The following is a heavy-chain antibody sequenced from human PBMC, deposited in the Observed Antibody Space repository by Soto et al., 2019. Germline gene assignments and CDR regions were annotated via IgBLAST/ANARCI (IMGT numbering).Heavy chain of an antibody. Sequence: GASVKVSCKASGGTFSSYAISWVRQAPGQGLEWMGGIIPIFGTANYAQKFQGRVTITADESTSTAYMELSSLRSEDTAVYYCAREKAYYDFWSGTLEPDVWGQGTTVTSP. V-gene: IGHV1-69*13. J-gene: IGHJ6*02. D-gene: IGHD3-3*01. CDR1: GGTFSSYA. CDR2: IIPIFGTA. CDR3: AREKAYYDFWSGTLEPDV.